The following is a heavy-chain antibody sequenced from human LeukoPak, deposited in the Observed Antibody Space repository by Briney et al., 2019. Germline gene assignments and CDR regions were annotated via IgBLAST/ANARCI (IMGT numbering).Heavy chain of an antibody. J-gene: IGHJ4*02. D-gene: IGHD2-2*01. Sequence: GGSLRLSCAASGFTFSSYVMSWVRQAPGKGLEWVSAISGSGGSTYYADSVKGRFTISRDNSKNTLYLQMNSLRAEDTAVYYCAKPRIVPAASYYFDYWGQGTLVTVSS. V-gene: IGHV3-23*01. CDR1: GFTFSSYV. CDR3: AKPRIVPAASYYFDY. CDR2: ISGSGGST.